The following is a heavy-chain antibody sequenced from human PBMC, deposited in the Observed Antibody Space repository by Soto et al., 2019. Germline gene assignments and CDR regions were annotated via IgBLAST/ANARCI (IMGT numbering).Heavy chain of an antibody. Sequence: QITLKESGPTLVKPTQTLTLTCIFSGFSLSTSGVGVGRIRHPPGKDLEWLALIYWDDDKRYSPCLKSRLTITKDTSKNQVVLTMTNKDPVDTATYYCAHRPSYCSGYSCYSGFDYWGQGNLVTVSS. J-gene: IGHJ4*02. D-gene: IGHD2-15*01. V-gene: IGHV2-5*02. CDR1: GFSLSTSGVG. CDR2: IYWDDDK. CDR3: AHRPSYCSGYSCYSGFDY.